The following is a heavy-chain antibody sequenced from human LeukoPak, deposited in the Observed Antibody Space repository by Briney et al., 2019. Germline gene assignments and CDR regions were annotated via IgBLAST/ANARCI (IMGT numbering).Heavy chain of an antibody. CDR2: IYHSGST. CDR3: ARAYCSADRCYPGRY. J-gene: IGHJ4*02. Sequence: SGTLSLTCAVSGDSISSSNWWTWVRQPPGKGLEWIGEIYHSGSTNYNPSLKSRVTISVDKSKNQFSLKLTSVTAADTAVYYCARAYCSADRCYPGRYWGQGTLVTVSS. CDR1: GDSISSSNW. D-gene: IGHD2-15*01. V-gene: IGHV4-4*02.